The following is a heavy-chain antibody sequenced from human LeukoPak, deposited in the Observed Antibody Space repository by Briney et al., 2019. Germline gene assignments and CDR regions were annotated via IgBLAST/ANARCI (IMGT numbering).Heavy chain of an antibody. D-gene: IGHD5/OR15-5a*01. CDR3: ARDVYVYYGDYFDY. CDR2: IKQDGGEN. Sequence: GGSLRLSCAASKFTFSNYWMSWVRQAPGKGLEWVANIKQDGGENYYVDSVKGRFTISRDNAKNSLYLQMNSLRAEDTAVYYCARDVYVYYGDYFDYWGQGTLVTVSS. CDR1: KFTFSNYW. V-gene: IGHV3-7*01. J-gene: IGHJ4*02.